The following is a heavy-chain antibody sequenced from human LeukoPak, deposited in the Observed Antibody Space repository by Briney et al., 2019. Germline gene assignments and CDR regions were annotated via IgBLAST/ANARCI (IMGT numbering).Heavy chain of an antibody. D-gene: IGHD6-25*01. Sequence: ASVKVSCKASGYTFTGYYMHWVRQAPGQGLEGMGWINPNSGGTNYAQKFQGRVTMTRDTSISTAYMELSRLRSDDTAVYYCARVGSSGRPYYYMDVWGKGTTVTVSS. J-gene: IGHJ6*03. CDR2: INPNSGGT. CDR3: ARVGSSGRPYYYMDV. CDR1: GYTFTGYY. V-gene: IGHV1-2*02.